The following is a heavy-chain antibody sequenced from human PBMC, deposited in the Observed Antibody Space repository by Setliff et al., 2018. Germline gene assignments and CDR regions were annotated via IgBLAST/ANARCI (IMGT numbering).Heavy chain of an antibody. J-gene: IGHJ6*02. CDR1: GGSFSGYY. Sequence: SETLSLTCAVYGGSFSGYYWSWIRQPPGKGLEWLGEINHSGSTNYNPSLKSRVTISVDTSKNQFSLKLSSVTAADTAVYYCARDRQYCSSTSCYTSYFYYYAMDIWGQGTTVTVSS. CDR2: INHSGST. V-gene: IGHV4-34*01. D-gene: IGHD2-2*02. CDR3: ARDRQYCSSTSCYTSYFYYYAMDI.